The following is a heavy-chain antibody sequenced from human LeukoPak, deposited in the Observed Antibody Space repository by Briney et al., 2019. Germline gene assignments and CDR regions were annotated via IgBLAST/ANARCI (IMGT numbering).Heavy chain of an antibody. D-gene: IGHD2-15*01. V-gene: IGHV1-69*05. CDR2: IIPIFGTA. CDR3: ARDYCSGGSCYLHYYYMDV. Sequence: SVKVSCKASGYTFTSYGISWVRQAPGQGLEWMGRIIPIFGTANYAQKFQGRVTITTDESTSTAYMELSSLRSEDTAVYYCARDYCSGGSCYLHYYYMDVWGKGTTVTVSS. J-gene: IGHJ6*03. CDR1: GYTFTSYG.